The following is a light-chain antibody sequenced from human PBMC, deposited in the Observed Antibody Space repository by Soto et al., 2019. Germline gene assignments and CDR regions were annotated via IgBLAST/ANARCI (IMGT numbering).Light chain of an antibody. CDR3: QSYDSSLSGSVV. CDR2: GNS. V-gene: IGLV1-40*01. J-gene: IGLJ2*01. Sequence: QSVLTQPPSVSGAPGQRVTISCIGSSSNIGAGYDVHWYQQLPGTAPKLLIDGNSNRPSGVPDRFSGSKSGTSASLAITGLQAEDEADYYCQSYDSSLSGSVVFGGGTKLTVL. CDR1: SSNIGAGYD.